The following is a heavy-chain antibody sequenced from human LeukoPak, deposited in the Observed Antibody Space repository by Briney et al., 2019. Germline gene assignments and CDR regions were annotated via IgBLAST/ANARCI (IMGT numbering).Heavy chain of an antibody. CDR2: ITSSSSYI. CDR3: ARDPYSGSYGPYYYYMDV. Sequence: GGSLRLSCGASGFNFRDYYMSWIRQAPGKGPEWVSSITSSSSYIYYADSVKGRFTISRDNAKNSLYLQMDSLRVEDTAVYYCARDPYSGSYGPYYYYMDVWGEGTTVTISS. CDR1: GFNFRDYY. J-gene: IGHJ6*03. V-gene: IGHV3-21*06. D-gene: IGHD1-26*01.